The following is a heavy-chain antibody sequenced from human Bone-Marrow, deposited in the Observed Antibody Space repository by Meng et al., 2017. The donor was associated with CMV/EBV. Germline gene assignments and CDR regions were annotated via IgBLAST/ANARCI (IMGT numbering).Heavy chain of an antibody. CDR1: GFTFSSYS. J-gene: IGHJ4*02. CDR2: ISSSSSNI. CDR3: AIGPYCSSTSRYTPYFDY. Sequence: GGSLRLSCAASGFTFSSYSMNWVRQAPGKGLEWVSSISSSSSNICYADSVKGRFTISRDNAKNSLYLQMNSLRAEDTAVYYCAIGPYCSSTSRYTPYFDYWGQGPLVTIYS. D-gene: IGHD2-2*02. V-gene: IGHV3-21*01.